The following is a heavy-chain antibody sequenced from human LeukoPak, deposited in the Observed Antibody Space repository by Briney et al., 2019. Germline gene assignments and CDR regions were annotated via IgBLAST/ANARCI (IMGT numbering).Heavy chain of an antibody. V-gene: IGHV3-30-3*01. J-gene: IGHJ4*02. CDR1: GFTFSSYA. D-gene: IGHD3-22*01. CDR3: AKDGPYDSSGYSHSFDY. Sequence: PGGSLGLSCAASGFTFSSYAMHWVRQAPGKGLEWVAVISYDGSNKYYADSVKGRFTISRDNSKNTLYLQMNSLRAEDTAVYYCAKDGPYDSSGYSHSFDYWGQGTLVTVSS. CDR2: ISYDGSNK.